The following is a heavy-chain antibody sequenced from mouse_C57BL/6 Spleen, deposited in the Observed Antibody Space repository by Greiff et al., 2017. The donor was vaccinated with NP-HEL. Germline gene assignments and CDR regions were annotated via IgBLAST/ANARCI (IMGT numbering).Heavy chain of an antibody. CDR2: IDPSDSYT. CDR3: ARRGELGEGY. CDR1: GYTFTSYW. V-gene: IGHV1-69*01. Sequence: QVQLQQPGAELVMPGASVKLSCKASGYTFTSYWMHWVKQRPGQGLEWIGEIDPSDSYTNYNQKFKGKSTLTVDKSSSTAYMQLSSLTSEDSAVYYCARRGELGEGYWGQGTTLTVSS. D-gene: IGHD4-1*01. J-gene: IGHJ2*01.